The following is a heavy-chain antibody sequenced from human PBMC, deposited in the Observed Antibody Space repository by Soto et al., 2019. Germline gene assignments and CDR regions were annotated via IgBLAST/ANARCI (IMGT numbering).Heavy chain of an antibody. CDR1: GGSFSSYY. J-gene: IGHJ6*02. V-gene: IGHV4-59*01. CDR2: ISYSGCN. Sequence: SETLSLTCTVSGGSFSSYYWTLIRQPPGKGLEWIGYISYSGCNNYNPSLKSRVTISVDTYKNHLSLELSSVTAADTAVYYCARDNHNGYYSYGTDVWGQGSTVTVSS. D-gene: IGHD1-1*01. CDR3: ARDNHNGYYSYGTDV.